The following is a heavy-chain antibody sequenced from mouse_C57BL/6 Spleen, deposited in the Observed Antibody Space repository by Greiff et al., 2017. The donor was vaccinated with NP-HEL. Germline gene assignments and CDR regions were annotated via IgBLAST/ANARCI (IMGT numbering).Heavy chain of an antibody. Sequence: EVQLKQSGPELVKPGASVKIPCKASGYTFTDYNMDWVKQSHGKSLEWIGDINPNNGGTTYNQKFKGKATLTVDKSSSTAYMELRSLTSENTAVYYCARGAYGQDDWGQGTTLPVSS. CDR2: INPNNGGT. CDR3: ARGAYGQDD. V-gene: IGHV1-18*01. D-gene: IGHD1-2*01. J-gene: IGHJ2*01. CDR1: GYTFTDYN.